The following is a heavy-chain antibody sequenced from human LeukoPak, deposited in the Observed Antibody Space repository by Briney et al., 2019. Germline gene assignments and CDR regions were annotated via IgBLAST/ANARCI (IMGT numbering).Heavy chain of an antibody. CDR3: ARDAYYDFWSGYYNGYYFDY. Sequence: GGSLRLSCAASGFTFSNAWMNWVRQAPGKGLEWVGRIKSKTDGGTTDYAAPVKGRFTISRDDSKNTLYLQMNSLRAEDTAVYYCARDAYYDFWSGYYNGYYFDYWGQGTLVTVSS. J-gene: IGHJ4*02. V-gene: IGHV3-15*07. D-gene: IGHD3-3*01. CDR2: IKSKTDGGTT. CDR1: GFTFSNAW.